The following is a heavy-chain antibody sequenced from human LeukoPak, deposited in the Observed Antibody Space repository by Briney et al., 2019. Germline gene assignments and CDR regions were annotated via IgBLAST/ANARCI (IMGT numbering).Heavy chain of an antibody. Sequence: ASVKVSCKASGGTFSSYAISWVRQAPGQGLEWMGGIIPIFGTANYAQKFQGRVTITADESTSTAYMELSSLRSEDTAVYYCARGPYYYYGMDVWGQGTTVTASS. CDR3: ARGPYYYYGMDV. J-gene: IGHJ6*02. CDR1: GGTFSSYA. CDR2: IIPIFGTA. V-gene: IGHV1-69*01.